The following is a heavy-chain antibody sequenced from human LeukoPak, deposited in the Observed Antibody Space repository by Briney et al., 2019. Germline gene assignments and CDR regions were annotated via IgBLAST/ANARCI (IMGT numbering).Heavy chain of an antibody. CDR2: IGTAGEI. V-gene: IGHV3-13*01. D-gene: IGHD2-8*01. J-gene: IGHJ5*02. CDR3: ARDEYEYAGWFDL. Sequence: GGSLRLSCAASGFTFSSYDIHWVRQATGKGLEWVSGIGTAGEIYYPGSVKGRFTISRENAKNSLYLQMNSLRAGDTAVYYCARDEYEYAGWFDLWGQGTLVTVSS. CDR1: GFTFSSYD.